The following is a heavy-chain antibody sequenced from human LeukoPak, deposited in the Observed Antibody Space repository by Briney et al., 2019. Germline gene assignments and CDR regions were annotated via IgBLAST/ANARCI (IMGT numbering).Heavy chain of an antibody. CDR1: GGSISSGGFY. CDR3: AGDQYGDPAEPAY. CDR2: MYYSGST. Sequence: SETLSLTCTVSGGSISSGGFYWSWIRQHPGKGLEWIGYMYYSGSTYYNPSLKSRVTISVGTSKNQFSLKLSSVTAADTAVYYCAGDQYGDPAEPAYWGQGTLVTVSS. J-gene: IGHJ4*02. D-gene: IGHD4-17*01. V-gene: IGHV4-31*03.